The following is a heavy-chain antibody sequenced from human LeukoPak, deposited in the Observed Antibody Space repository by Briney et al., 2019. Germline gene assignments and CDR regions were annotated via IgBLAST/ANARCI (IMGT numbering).Heavy chain of an antibody. CDR1: GFTFSSYA. Sequence: GASLRLSCAASGFTFSSYAMSWVRQAPGKGLEWVSATSGSGGSTYYADSVKGRFTISRDNSKNTLYLQMNSLRAEDTAVYYCAKDTSYYDFWSGYSYYFDYWGQGTLVTVSS. CDR3: AKDTSYYDFWSGYSYYFDY. D-gene: IGHD3-3*01. V-gene: IGHV3-23*01. J-gene: IGHJ4*02. CDR2: TSGSGGST.